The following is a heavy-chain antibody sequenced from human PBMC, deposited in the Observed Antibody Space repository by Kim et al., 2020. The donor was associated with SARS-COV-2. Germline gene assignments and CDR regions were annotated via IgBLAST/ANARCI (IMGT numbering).Heavy chain of an antibody. J-gene: IGHJ4*02. V-gene: IGHV3-30*01. CDR3: ARVSYYDSSGYFDY. D-gene: IGHD3-22*01. Sequence: AEAVKGRLPTSRDNSKKPLYLQRTSLRAEDTAVYYCARVSYYDSSGYFDYWGQGTLVTVSS.